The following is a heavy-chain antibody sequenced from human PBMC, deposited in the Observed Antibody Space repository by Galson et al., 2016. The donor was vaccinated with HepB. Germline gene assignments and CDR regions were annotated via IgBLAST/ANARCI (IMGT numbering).Heavy chain of an antibody. CDR1: GYTFSRFW. Sequence: QSGAEVKKSGESLQISCKASGYTFSRFWIGWVRQMPGKGLEWMGVIYTHDSHARYSPSFQGQKTISAAKSTSTVSLHWSTLKAPDTAMYYWPRQQGRLDPRPVDIWGQGTPVFVSA. J-gene: IGHJ4*02. V-gene: IGHV5-51*01. CDR2: IYTHDSHA. CDR3: PRQQGRLDPRPVDI.